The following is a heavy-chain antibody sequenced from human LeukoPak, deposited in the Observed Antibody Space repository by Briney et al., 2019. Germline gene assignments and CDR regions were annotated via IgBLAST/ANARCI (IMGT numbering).Heavy chain of an antibody. CDR3: ASDRVFYGLDV. CDR2: IKSDGSET. J-gene: IGHJ6*02. Sequence: GSLRLSCAASGFTFSSYWMHWVRHAPGKGLMWVSRIKSDGSETSYADSVKGRFTISRDNARNTLYLQMNSLRPEDTAIYYCASDRVFYGLDVWGQGTTVTVSS. CDR1: GFTFSSYW. V-gene: IGHV3-74*01.